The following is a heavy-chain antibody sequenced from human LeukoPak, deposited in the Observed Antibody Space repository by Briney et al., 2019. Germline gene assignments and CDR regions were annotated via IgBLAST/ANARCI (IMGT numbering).Heavy chain of an antibody. Sequence: SETLSLTGTVSGGSISSGDYYWSWIRQPPGKGLEWIGYIYYSGSTYYNPSLKSRVTISVDTSKNQFSLKLSSVTAADTAVYYCAGDLPPFGGYFDYWGQGTLVTVSS. CDR2: IYYSGST. D-gene: IGHD3-3*01. CDR1: GGSISSGDYY. V-gene: IGHV4-30-4*01. CDR3: AGDLPPFGGYFDY. J-gene: IGHJ4*02.